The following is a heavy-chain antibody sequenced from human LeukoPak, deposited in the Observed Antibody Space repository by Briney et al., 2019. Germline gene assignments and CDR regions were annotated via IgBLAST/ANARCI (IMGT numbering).Heavy chain of an antibody. CDR1: GGSISSYY. J-gene: IGHJ4*02. V-gene: IGHV4-59*01. CDR3: ARGSGWYGYYFDY. Sequence: SETLSLTCTVSGGSISSYYWSWIRQPPGKGLEWIRYIYYSGSTNYNPSLKSRVTISVDTSKNQFSLKLSSVTAADTAVYYCARGSGWYGYYFDYWGQGTLVTVSS. CDR2: IYYSGST. D-gene: IGHD6-19*01.